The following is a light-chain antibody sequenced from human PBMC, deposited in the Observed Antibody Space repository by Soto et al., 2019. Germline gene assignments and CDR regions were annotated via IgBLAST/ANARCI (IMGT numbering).Light chain of an antibody. CDR3: SSYTNSRTLL. Sequence: QSALTQPASVSGSPGQSITISCTGTSDNYVSWYQQHPGKVPKLMIYGVTNRPSGVSDRFSGSKSGNTASLTISGLQTEDEDDYYCSSYTNSRTLLFGAGTKLTVL. J-gene: IGLJ1*01. CDR1: SDNY. CDR2: GVT. V-gene: IGLV2-14*01.